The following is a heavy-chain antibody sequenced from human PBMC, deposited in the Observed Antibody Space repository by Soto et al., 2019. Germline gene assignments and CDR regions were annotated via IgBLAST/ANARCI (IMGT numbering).Heavy chain of an antibody. CDR3: AGGGGDCSGGSCYDAFDI. J-gene: IGHJ3*02. CDR1: GFTFSDHY. V-gene: IGHV3-72*01. CDR2: TRNKANSYTT. Sequence: EVQLVESGGGLVQPGGSLRLSCAASGFTFSDHYMDWVRQAPGKGLEWVGRTRNKANSYTTEYAASVKGRFTISRDGSKNSLYLQKDRLKTEDTAVYYCAGGGGDCSGGSCYDAFDIWGQGTMVTVSS. D-gene: IGHD2-15*01.